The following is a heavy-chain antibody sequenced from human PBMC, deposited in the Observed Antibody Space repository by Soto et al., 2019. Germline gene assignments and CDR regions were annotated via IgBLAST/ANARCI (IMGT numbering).Heavy chain of an antibody. CDR1: GFTFSSYA. Sequence: EVQLVESGGGLVQPGGSLRLSCAASGFTFSSYAMHWVRQAPGKGLEYVSAISSNGGSTYYANSVKGRFTISRDNSKNTQYLKMGSLRAEDMAVYYCARGPGYYFDCWGQGTLVTVAS. CDR2: ISSNGGST. D-gene: IGHD3-10*01. CDR3: ARGPGYYFDC. J-gene: IGHJ4*02. V-gene: IGHV3-64*01.